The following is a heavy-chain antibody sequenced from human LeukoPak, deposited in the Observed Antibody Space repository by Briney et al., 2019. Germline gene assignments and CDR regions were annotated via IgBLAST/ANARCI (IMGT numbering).Heavy chain of an antibody. CDR3: ARDNGNPRWLARWFDP. J-gene: IGHJ5*02. CDR2: IRGSGGST. CDR1: GFTFSSYG. Sequence: GGTLRLSCAASGFTFSSYGMSWVRQAPGKGLEWVSAIRGSGGSTYYADSVKGRFTISRDNSKNTLYLQMNSLRAEDTAVYYCARDNGNPRWLARWFDPWGQGTLVTVSS. D-gene: IGHD6-19*01. V-gene: IGHV3-23*01.